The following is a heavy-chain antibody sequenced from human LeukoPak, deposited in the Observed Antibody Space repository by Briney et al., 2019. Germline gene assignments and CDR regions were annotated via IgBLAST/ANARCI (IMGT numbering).Heavy chain of an antibody. CDR3: ARAYKDRSLAGKKEFFQH. CDR2: ISWNSGTI. V-gene: IGHV3-9*01. CDR1: GFTFDNYA. Sequence: GGSLRLSCAASGFTFDNYAMNWVRQVPGKGLEWLSLISWNSGTIGYADSVKGRFTISRDNANNFLYLQMNSLRAEDTALYYCARAYKDRSLAGKKEFFQHWGQGTLVTVSS. J-gene: IGHJ1*01. D-gene: IGHD6-19*01.